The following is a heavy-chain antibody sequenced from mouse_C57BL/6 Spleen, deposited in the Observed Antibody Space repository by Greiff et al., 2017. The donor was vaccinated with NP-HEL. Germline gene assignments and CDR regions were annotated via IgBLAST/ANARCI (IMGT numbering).Heavy chain of an antibody. CDR3: ARRGGNYLFAY. J-gene: IGHJ3*01. CDR2: INPNNGGT. V-gene: IGHV1-26*01. D-gene: IGHD2-1*01. CDR1: GYTFTDYY. Sequence: EVQLQQSGPELVKPGASVKISCKASGYTFTDYYMNWVKQSHGKSLEWIGDINPNNGGTSYNQKFKGKATLTVDKSSSTAYMELRSLTSEDSAVYYCARRGGNYLFAYWGQGTLVTVSA.